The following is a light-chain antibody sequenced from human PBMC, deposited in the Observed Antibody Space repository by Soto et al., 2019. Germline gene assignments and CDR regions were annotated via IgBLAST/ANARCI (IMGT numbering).Light chain of an antibody. Sequence: QSVLTQPPLVSAAPGQKGTISCSGSSSNIGNNYVSWYQQLPGTAPKLLIYDNNKRPSGIPDRFSGSKSGTSATLGITGLQTGDEADYYCGTWDSSLSAYVFGTRTKVTVL. J-gene: IGLJ1*01. CDR1: SSNIGNNY. CDR3: GTWDSSLSAYV. V-gene: IGLV1-51*01. CDR2: DNN.